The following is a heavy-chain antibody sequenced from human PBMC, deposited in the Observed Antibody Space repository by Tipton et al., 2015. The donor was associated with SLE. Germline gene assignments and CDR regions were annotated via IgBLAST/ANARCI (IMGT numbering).Heavy chain of an antibody. D-gene: IGHD3-10*01. Sequence: TLSLTCAMYGGSFSGYYWGWIRQPPGKGLEWIGSIYHSGKTYYNPSLKSRVTISVDTSKNQFSLKLSSVTAADTAVYYCARDSITMVQGDTVSLSWLDPWGQGTLVTVSS. CDR2: IYHSGKT. J-gene: IGHJ5*02. CDR1: GGSFSGYY. CDR3: ARDSITMVQGDTVSLSWLDP. V-gene: IGHV4-34*01.